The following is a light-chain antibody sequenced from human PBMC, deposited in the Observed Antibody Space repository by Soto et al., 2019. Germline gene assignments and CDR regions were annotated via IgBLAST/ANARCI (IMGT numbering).Light chain of an antibody. Sequence: EIVLTQSPGTLSLSPGERATLSCRASQSVSSSYLAWYQQKPGQAPRLLIYGASSRATGIPDRFSGSGSGTDFTRTISRLEPEDFAVYYCQQYGRSPEWTFGQGTKVEIK. J-gene: IGKJ1*01. CDR2: GAS. CDR1: QSVSSSY. V-gene: IGKV3-20*01. CDR3: QQYGRSPEWT.